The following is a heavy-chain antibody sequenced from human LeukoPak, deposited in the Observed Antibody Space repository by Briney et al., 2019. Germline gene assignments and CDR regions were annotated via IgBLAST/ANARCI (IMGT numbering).Heavy chain of an antibody. CDR2: IYYSGST. CDR3: ASSTYYYDSSGYFFDY. J-gene: IGHJ4*02. V-gene: IGHV4-39*01. D-gene: IGHD3-22*01. CDR1: GGSISSSRYY. Sequence: SETLSLTCTVSGGSISSSRYYWGWIRHPAGKGLEWSGSIYYSGSTYYNPSLKSRVTISVDTSKNQFSLKLSSVTAADTAVYYCASSTYYYDSSGYFFDYWGQGTLVTVSS.